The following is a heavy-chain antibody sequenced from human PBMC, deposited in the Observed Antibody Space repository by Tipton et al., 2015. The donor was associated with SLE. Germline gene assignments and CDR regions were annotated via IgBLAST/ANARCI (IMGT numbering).Heavy chain of an antibody. V-gene: IGHV4-4*02. D-gene: IGHD2-2*03. CDR2: IYHSGST. CDR3: ARAEFGYCSGTSCYGDYYYYYGLDV. J-gene: IGHJ6*02. Sequence: TLSLTCAVSGGSISNSNWWSWVRQPPGKGLEWIGEIYHSGSTNYNPSLKSRVTIFVDKSKNHFSLKLSSVTAADTAVYYCARAEFGYCSGTSCYGDYYYYYGLDVWGQGTTVTVSS. CDR1: GGSISNSNW.